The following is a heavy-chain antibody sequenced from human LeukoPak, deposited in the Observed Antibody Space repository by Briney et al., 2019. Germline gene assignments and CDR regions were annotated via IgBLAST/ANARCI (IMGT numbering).Heavy chain of an antibody. Sequence: GGSLRLSCAASGFTFSSYDMHWVRQGPGKGLERVSGIGTGGGSYYAGSVKGRFTISRENAKNTLYLQMNGLKVEDTAVYHCVRGAGGFDPWGQGILVTVSS. CDR3: VRGAGGFDP. V-gene: IGHV3-13*01. J-gene: IGHJ5*02. CDR2: IGTGGGS. CDR1: GFTFSSYD.